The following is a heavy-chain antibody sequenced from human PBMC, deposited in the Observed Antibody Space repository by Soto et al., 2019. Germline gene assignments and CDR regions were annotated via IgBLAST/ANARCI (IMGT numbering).Heavy chain of an antibody. V-gene: IGHV1-69*01. Sequence: QVQLVQSGAEVKKPGSSVKVSCKASGGTFSSYAISWVRQAPGQGLEWMGGIIPIFGTANYAQKFQGRVTITANESTSTAYMELSSLRSEDTGVYYCARSLGRPNKVDYWGQGSLDTVSS. D-gene: IGHD1-26*01. CDR2: IIPIFGTA. CDR1: GGTFSSYA. CDR3: ARSLGRPNKVDY. J-gene: IGHJ4*02.